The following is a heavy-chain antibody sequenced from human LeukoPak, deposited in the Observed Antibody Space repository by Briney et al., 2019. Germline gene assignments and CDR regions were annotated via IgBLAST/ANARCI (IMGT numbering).Heavy chain of an antibody. V-gene: IGHV4-59*08. CDR1: GGSISSYY. J-gene: IGHJ5*02. D-gene: IGHD3-3*01. CDR2: IYYSGST. CDR3: ARHVKQKPGVFWRVYYRGFYVSCFAP. Sequence: SETLSLTCTVSGGSISSYYWSWIRQPPGKGLEWIGYIYYSGSTNYNPSLKSRVTISVDTSKNQFSLKLSSVTAADTAVYYCARHVKQKPGVFWRVYYRGFYVSCFAPWGQGTLVPVSS.